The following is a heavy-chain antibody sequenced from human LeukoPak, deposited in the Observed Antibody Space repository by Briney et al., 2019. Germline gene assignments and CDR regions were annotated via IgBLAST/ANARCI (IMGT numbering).Heavy chain of an antibody. V-gene: IGHV3-23*01. CDR3: AGRPTGYSSGYIH. J-gene: IGHJ4*02. D-gene: IGHD5-18*01. CDR2: ISGSAHKI. CDR1: GITFSSYA. Sequence: GGSLRLSCVASGITFSSYAVSWVRQAPEKGLDWVSVISGSAHKIRYADSVKGRFTISRDNSENIVYLQMNNLRVEDTAVYYCAGRPTGYSSGYIHWGQGTLVTVSS.